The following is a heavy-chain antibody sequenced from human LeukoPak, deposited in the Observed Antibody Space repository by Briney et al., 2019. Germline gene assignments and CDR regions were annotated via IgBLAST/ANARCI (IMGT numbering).Heavy chain of an antibody. J-gene: IGHJ4*02. V-gene: IGHV3-66*02. CDR2: IYSGGST. CDR3: ARDMITFATREMRY. CDR1: GFTVSSNY. D-gene: IGHD3-16*01. Sequence: GGSLRLSCAASGFTVSSNYMSWVRQAPGRGVEWVSVIYSGGSTYYADSVKGRFTISRDNSKNTLYLQMNSLRAEDTAVYYCARDMITFATREMRYWGQGTLVTVSS.